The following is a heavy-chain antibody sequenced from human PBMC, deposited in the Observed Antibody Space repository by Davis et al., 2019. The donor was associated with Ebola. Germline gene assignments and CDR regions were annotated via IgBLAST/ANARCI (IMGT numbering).Heavy chain of an antibody. Sequence: GESLKISCKASGYSFTSYWIGWVRKMPGKGLEWMGIIYPGDSDTRYSPSFQGQVTVSADKSIGTAFLQWSSLKASDTAMYYCARGGTQTRNFDYWGQGTLVTVSS. D-gene: IGHD1-1*01. CDR3: ARGGTQTRNFDY. CDR1: GYSFTSYW. V-gene: IGHV5-51*01. J-gene: IGHJ4*02. CDR2: IYPGDSDT.